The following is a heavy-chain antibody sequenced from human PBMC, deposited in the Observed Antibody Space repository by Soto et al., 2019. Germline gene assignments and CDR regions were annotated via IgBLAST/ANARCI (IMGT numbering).Heavy chain of an antibody. CDR3: ARGDVGDYYGMDV. D-gene: IGHD3-16*01. V-gene: IGHV3-53*04. J-gene: IGHJ6*02. CDR1: GFTVSSNY. CDR2: IYSGGST. Sequence: PGGSLRLSCAASGFTVSSNYMSWVRQAPGKGLEWVSVIYSGGSTYYADSVKGRFTVSRHNSKNTLYLQMNSLRAEDTAVYYCARGDVGDYYGMDVWGQGTTVTVSS.